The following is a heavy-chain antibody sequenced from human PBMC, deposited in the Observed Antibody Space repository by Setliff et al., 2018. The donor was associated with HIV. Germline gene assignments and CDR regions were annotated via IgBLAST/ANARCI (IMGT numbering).Heavy chain of an antibody. D-gene: IGHD3-16*01. Sequence: ASVKVSCKASGYNFTSHGISWVRQAPGQGPEWMGWIATYNGNTRYAESLQGRLSLTTDTSTNTAYMELSSLRSEDTAVYYCAKDRGRGNWLDPWGQGTLVTVSS. V-gene: IGHV1-18*01. CDR1: GYNFTSHG. CDR3: AKDRGRGNWLDP. J-gene: IGHJ5*02. CDR2: IATYNGNT.